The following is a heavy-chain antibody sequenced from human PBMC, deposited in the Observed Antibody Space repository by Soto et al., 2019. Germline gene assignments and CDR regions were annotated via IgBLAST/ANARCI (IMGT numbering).Heavy chain of an antibody. J-gene: IGHJ5*01. CDR1: GYAFTRYY. CDR3: ARGGSGTTDNWFDS. V-gene: IGHV1-46*01. Sequence: ASVKVSGKASGYAFTRYYIHWVRQAPGQGLEWMGIINTSGGGTTYAQKFQARVTLTRDASTSTVYVQLSSLRSDDTAVYYCARGGSGTTDNWFDSWGQGTLVTVSS. CDR2: INTSGGGT. D-gene: IGHD1-1*01.